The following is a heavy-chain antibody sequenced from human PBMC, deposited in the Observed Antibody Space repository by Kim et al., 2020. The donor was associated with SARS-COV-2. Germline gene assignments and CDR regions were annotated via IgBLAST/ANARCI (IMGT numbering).Heavy chain of an antibody. CDR1: GGTFSSYA. D-gene: IGHD2-15*01. J-gene: IGHJ5*02. Sequence: SVKVSCKASGGTFSSYAISWVRQAXGQGXXWXXXIXPIFGTANYAQNFXGRVTITADEXTSTAYMGLXSLRSXDTXVYYCAREGGVAATVDPWGQGTLVT. V-gene: IGHV1-69*13. CDR2: IXPIFGTA. CDR3: AREGGVAATVDP.